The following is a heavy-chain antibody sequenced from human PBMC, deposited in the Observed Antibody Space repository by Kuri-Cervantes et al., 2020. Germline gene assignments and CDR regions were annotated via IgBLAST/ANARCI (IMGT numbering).Heavy chain of an antibody. CDR2: IIPIFGTA. D-gene: IGHD2-15*01. J-gene: IGHJ6*02. CDR3: ARVRYAPDRPKCSGGSCYYTYYHGMDV. CDR1: GGTFSSYA. V-gene: IGHV1-69*05. Sequence: SVKVSCKASGGTFSSYAISWVRQAPGQGLEWMGGIIPIFGTANYAQKFQGRVSMTRNTSISTAYMELSSLRSEDTAVYYCARVRYAPDRPKCSGGSCYYTYYHGMDVWGQGTAVTVSS.